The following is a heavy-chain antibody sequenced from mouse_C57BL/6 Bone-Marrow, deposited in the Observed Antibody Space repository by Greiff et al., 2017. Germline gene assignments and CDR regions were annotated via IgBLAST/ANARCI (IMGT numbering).Heavy chain of an antibody. J-gene: IGHJ3*01. D-gene: IGHD2-3*01. Sequence: EVKLQESGAELVRPGASVKLSCTASGFNIKDDYMHWVKQRPEQGLEWIGWIDPENGDTEYASKFQGKATITADTSSNTAYLQLSSLTSEDTAVYYGTTFDGYYVAWFAYWGQGTLVTVSA. V-gene: IGHV14-4*01. CDR2: IDPENGDT. CDR1: GFNIKDDY. CDR3: TTFDGYYVAWFAY.